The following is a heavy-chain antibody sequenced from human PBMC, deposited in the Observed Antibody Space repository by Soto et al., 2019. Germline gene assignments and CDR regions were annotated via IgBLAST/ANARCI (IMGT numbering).Heavy chain of an antibody. D-gene: IGHD6-19*01. Sequence: ASVKVSCKASGYTFPSYGISWVRQAPGQGLEWMGRISAYNGNANYAQKLQGRVTMTTDTSTSTAYMELRSLRSDDTAVYYCARDRSSGWFYFDSWGQGTQVTVSS. V-gene: IGHV1-18*04. CDR2: ISAYNGNA. CDR1: GYTFPSYG. CDR3: ARDRSSGWFYFDS. J-gene: IGHJ4*02.